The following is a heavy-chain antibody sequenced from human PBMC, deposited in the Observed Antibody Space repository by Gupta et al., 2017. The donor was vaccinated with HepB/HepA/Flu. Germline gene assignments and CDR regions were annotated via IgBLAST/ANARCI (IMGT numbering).Heavy chain of an antibody. Sequence: QVQLQQWGAGLLKPSETLSLSCAGYGGSFSGYYWSWIRQPPGKGLEWIGEINHSGSTNYNPSLKSRVTISVDTSKNQFSLKLSSVTAADTAVYYCARGYAYSSGWFDYWGQGTLVTASS. J-gene: IGHJ5*01. D-gene: IGHD6-19*01. V-gene: IGHV4-34*01. CDR1: GGSFSGYY. CDR3: ARGYAYSSGWFDY. CDR2: INHSGST.